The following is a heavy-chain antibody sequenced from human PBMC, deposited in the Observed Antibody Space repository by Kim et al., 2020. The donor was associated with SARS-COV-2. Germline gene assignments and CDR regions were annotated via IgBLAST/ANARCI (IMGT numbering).Heavy chain of an antibody. Sequence: GGSLRLSCEASGFIFSDYYMSWVRQAPGKGLEWVAYISAGGGTQNYADSVRGRFTISRDAAKNTVDLQMDSLRTEDTAIYYCARDYRRHVMDPGVRFDS. D-gene: IGHD3-10*01. CDR1: GFIFSDYY. CDR2: ISAGGGTQ. V-gene: IGHV3-11*01. CDR3: ARDYRRHVMDPGVRFDS. J-gene: IGHJ4*01.